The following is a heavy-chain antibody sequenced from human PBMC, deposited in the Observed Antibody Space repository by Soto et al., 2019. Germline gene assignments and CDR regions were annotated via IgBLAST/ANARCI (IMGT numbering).Heavy chain of an antibody. CDR1: RYTFTSYD. Sequence: QVQLVQSGAEVKKSGASVKVSCKASRYTFTSYDINWVRHATGQGLEWMGWMNPNSGNTGYAQKFQGRVTMTRNTSISTAYMELSSLSSEDTALYDCARLGYPDYWGQGTLVTVSS. CDR2: MNPNSGNT. CDR3: ARLGYPDY. J-gene: IGHJ4*02. V-gene: IGHV1-8*01. D-gene: IGHD5-12*01.